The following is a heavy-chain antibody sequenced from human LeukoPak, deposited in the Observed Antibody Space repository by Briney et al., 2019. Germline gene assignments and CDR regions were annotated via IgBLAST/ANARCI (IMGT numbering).Heavy chain of an antibody. Sequence: GGSLRLSCAASGFTLSSYGMHWVRQAPGKGLEWVASIRYDGSNKNNADSVKGRFTISRDNSKNTLFLQMNSLRAEDTAVYYCAKDREDYNLYYYHYMDVWGKWTTVTVS. CDR3: AKDREDYNLYYYHYMDV. V-gene: IGHV3-30*02. CDR1: GFTLSSYG. J-gene: IGHJ6*03. D-gene: IGHD4-11*01. CDR2: IRYDGSNK.